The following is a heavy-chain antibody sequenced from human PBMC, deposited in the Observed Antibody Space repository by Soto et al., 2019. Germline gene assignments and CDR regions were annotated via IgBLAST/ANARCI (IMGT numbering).Heavy chain of an antibody. D-gene: IGHD1-7*01. Sequence: PGGSLRLSCAASGFTFSSYWMHWVRQAPGKGLVWVSRINSDGSSTSYADSVKGRFTISRDNAKNTLYLQMNSLRAEDTAVYYCVVNWNYYYSDYWGQGTLVTVSS. J-gene: IGHJ4*02. V-gene: IGHV3-74*01. CDR3: VVNWNYYYSDY. CDR2: INSDGSST. CDR1: GFTFSSYW.